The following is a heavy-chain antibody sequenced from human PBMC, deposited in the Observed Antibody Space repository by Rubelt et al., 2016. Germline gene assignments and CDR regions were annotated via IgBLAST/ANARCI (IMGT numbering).Heavy chain of an antibody. J-gene: IGHJ4*02. CDR2: IIPVFGTA. V-gene: IGHV1-69*01. Sequence: QVQLVQSGAEVKKPGSSVKVSCKASGGTFSSYAISWVRQAPGQGLEWMGGIIPVFGTANYAQKFPGRITMTADESTSTAYMERSSLRSEDTAVYYCATTIAIRPYYFDDWGQGTLVTVSS. CDR1: GGTFSSYA. D-gene: IGHD6-6*01. CDR3: ATTIAIRPYYFDD.